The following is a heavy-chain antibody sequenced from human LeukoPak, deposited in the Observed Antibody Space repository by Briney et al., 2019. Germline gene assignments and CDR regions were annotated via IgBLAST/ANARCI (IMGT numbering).Heavy chain of an antibody. J-gene: IGHJ4*02. D-gene: IGHD6-19*01. CDR3: AREGCSSGWAYFDY. CDR2: INWNGGST. CDR1: GFTFDDYG. Sequence: PGGSLRLSCAASGFTFDDYGMSWVRQAPGKGLEWVSGINWNGGSTGYADSVKGRFTISRDNAKNSPYLQMNSLRAEDTALYYCAREGCSSGWAYFDYWGQGTLVTVSS. V-gene: IGHV3-20*04.